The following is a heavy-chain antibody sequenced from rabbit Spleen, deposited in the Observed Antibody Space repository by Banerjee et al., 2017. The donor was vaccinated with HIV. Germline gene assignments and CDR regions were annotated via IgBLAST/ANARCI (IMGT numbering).Heavy chain of an antibody. J-gene: IGHJ4*01. CDR3: ARDLASVVGWNFNL. Sequence: QLLEESGGDLVKPGASLTLTCTASGFSFGSSDNMCWVCQAPGKGLEWISCIAGSSSGFTYSATWAKGRFTISRTSSTTVTLQMTSLTAADTATYFCARDLASVVGWNFNLWGQGTLVTVS. CDR1: GFSFGSSDN. D-gene: IGHD3-1*01. V-gene: IGHV1S40*01. CDR2: IAGSSSGFT.